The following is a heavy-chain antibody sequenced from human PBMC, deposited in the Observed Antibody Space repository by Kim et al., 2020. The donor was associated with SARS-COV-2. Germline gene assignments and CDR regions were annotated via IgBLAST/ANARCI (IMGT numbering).Heavy chain of an antibody. D-gene: IGHD3-10*01. V-gene: IGHV5-10-1*01. Sequence: GESLKISCKGSGYSFTSYWISWVRQMPGKGLEWMGRIDPSDSYTNYSPSFQGHVTISADKSISTAYLQWSSLKASDTAMYYCARLWFGELLFAENYWYFDLWGRGTLVTVSS. J-gene: IGHJ2*01. CDR1: GYSFTSYW. CDR2: IDPSDSYT. CDR3: ARLWFGELLFAENYWYFDL.